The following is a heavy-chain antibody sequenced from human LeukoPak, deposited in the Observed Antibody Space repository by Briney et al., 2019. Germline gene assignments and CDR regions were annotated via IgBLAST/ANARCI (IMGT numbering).Heavy chain of an antibody. Sequence: GGSLRLSCAASGFTFSSYGMHWVRQAPGKGLEWVAVIWYDGSNKYYADSVKGRFTISRDNSKNTLYLQMNSLRAEDTAVYYCARELGYCSGGSCPWFGYWGQGTLVTVSS. V-gene: IGHV3-33*01. CDR2: IWYDGSNK. CDR3: ARELGYCSGGSCPWFGY. CDR1: GFTFSSYG. D-gene: IGHD2-15*01. J-gene: IGHJ4*02.